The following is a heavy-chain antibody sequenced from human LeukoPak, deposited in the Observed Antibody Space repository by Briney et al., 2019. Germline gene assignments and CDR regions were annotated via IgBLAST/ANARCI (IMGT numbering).Heavy chain of an antibody. CDR3: ARVSESGNSDY. Sequence: GGSLRLSCAASGFNFTSHGIHWVRQVPGKGLDWVAVIWYDGKNKHYADSVKGRITISRDTSKNTVYLQMSSLRAEDTAVYYCARVSESGNSDYWGQGTLVTVSS. CDR1: GFNFTSHG. J-gene: IGHJ4*02. D-gene: IGHD4-23*01. CDR2: IWYDGKNK. V-gene: IGHV3-33*01.